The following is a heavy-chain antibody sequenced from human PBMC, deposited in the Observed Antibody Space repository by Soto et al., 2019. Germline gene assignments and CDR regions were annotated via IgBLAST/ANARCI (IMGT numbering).Heavy chain of an antibody. Sequence: GGSLRLSCAASGFTFSSYWMSWVRQAPGKGLEWVANIKQDGSEKYYVDSVKGRFTISRDNAKNSLYLQMNSLRAEDTAVYYCARVNLELLLWYDYWGQGTLVTVSS. CDR2: IKQDGSEK. J-gene: IGHJ4*02. D-gene: IGHD1-7*01. CDR3: ARVNLELLLWYDY. V-gene: IGHV3-7*01. CDR1: GFTFSSYW.